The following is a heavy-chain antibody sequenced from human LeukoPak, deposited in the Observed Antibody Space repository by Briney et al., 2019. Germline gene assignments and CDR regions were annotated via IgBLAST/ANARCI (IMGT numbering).Heavy chain of an antibody. Sequence: SQTLSLTCTVSGGSISSGSYYWSWIRQPAGKGLEWIGRIYTSGSTNYNPSLKSRVTISVDTSKNQFSLKLSSVTAADTAVYYCARGEAPGLGAFDIWGQGTMVTVSP. V-gene: IGHV4-61*02. J-gene: IGHJ3*02. CDR2: IYTSGST. CDR3: ARGEAPGLGAFDI. D-gene: IGHD3-16*01. CDR1: GGSISSGSYY.